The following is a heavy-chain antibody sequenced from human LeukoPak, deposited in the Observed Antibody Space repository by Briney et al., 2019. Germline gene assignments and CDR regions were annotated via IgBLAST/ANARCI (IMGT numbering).Heavy chain of an antibody. V-gene: IGHV3-23*01. CDR1: GFTFSSYA. D-gene: IGHD4-23*01. CDR2: IVGAGGIT. Sequence: GGSLRLSCAAPGFTFSSYAMNWVRQAPGKGLEWVSAIVGAGGITYYADSVKGRFTISRDNSKNTLYLQMNSLRAEDTAVYYCAKSYGGNSHDAFDIWGQGTLVTVSS. J-gene: IGHJ3*02. CDR3: AKSYGGNSHDAFDI.